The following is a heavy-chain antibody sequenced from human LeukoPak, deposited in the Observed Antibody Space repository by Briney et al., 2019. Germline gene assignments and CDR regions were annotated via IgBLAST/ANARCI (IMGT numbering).Heavy chain of an antibody. V-gene: IGHV1-69*05. J-gene: IGHJ6*03. Sequence: ASVKVSCKASGGTFSSYAISWVRQAPGQGLEWMGGIIPIFGTANYAQKFQGRVTITTDESTSTAYMELSSLRSEDTAVYYCARGRSCQNYYYYYMDVWGKGTTVTVSS. CDR3: ARGRSCQNYYYYYMDV. CDR2: IIPIFGTA. CDR1: GGTFSSYA. D-gene: IGHD2-15*01.